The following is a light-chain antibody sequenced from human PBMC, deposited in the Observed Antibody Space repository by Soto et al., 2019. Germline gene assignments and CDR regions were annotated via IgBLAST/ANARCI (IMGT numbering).Light chain of an antibody. V-gene: IGLV2-14*03. CDR3: SSSTTSSTYV. J-gene: IGLJ1*01. CDR1: GSDVGGYNY. Sequence: QSVLTQPASVSGSAGQSITISCTGTGSDVGGYNYVAWYQQHPGKAPKLMIYDVSYRPSGVSNRFSGSKSVNTASLTISGLQAEDEADYYCSSSTTSSTYVFGTGTKLTVL. CDR2: DVS.